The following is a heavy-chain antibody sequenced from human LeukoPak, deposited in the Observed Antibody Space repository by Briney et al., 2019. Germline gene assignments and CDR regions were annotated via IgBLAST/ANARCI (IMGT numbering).Heavy chain of an antibody. CDR2: IYHSGST. J-gene: IGHJ4*02. V-gene: IGHV4-30-2*01. CDR3: ARIPGSSSFDY. Sequence: SQTLSLTCTVSGGSISSGGHYWSWIRQPPGKGLEWIGYIYHSGSTYYNPSLKSRVTISVDRSKNQFSLKLSSVTAADTAVYYCARIPGSSSFDYWGQGTLVTVSS. D-gene: IGHD6-13*01. CDR1: GGSISSGGHY.